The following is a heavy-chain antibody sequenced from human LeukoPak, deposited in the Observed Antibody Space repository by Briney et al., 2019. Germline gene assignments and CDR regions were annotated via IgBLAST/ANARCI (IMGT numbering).Heavy chain of an antibody. Sequence: GGSLRLSCSASGLTFKSYAMHWVRQAPGKGLEYVSSINTNGANTYYADSVKGRFTISRDNSRNTVYVQMNSLTPEDTAVYYCVIGLDYSSSQMDSWGQGTLVTVSS. J-gene: IGHJ4*02. CDR3: VIGLDYSSSQMDS. V-gene: IGHV3-64*05. CDR2: INTNGANT. CDR1: GLTFKSYA. D-gene: IGHD6-6*01.